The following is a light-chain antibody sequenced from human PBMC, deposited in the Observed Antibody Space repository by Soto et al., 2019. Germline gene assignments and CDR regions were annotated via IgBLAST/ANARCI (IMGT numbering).Light chain of an antibody. CDR2: EVS. Sequence: QSVLTQPASVSGSPGQSITISCTGTSSDVGGYNYVSWYQHHPGKAPKLMIYEVSDRPSGVSNRFSGSKSGNTASLTISGLQAEEEADYSCTSYKSSSTLIFGGGNKVTVL. CDR1: SSDVGGYNY. J-gene: IGLJ2*01. CDR3: TSYKSSSTLI. V-gene: IGLV2-14*01.